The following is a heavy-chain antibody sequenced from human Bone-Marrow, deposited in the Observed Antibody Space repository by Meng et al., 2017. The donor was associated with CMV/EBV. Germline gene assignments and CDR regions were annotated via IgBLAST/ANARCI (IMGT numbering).Heavy chain of an antibody. CDR2: IRYDGSNK. V-gene: IGHV3-30*02. J-gene: IGHJ6*02. CDR3: AKVGGDYYDFWSGYYTNYYYGMDV. D-gene: IGHD3-3*01. CDR1: GFTFSSYG. Sequence: GESLKISCAASGFTFSSYGMHWVRQAPGKGLEWVAFIRYDGSNKYYADSVKGRFTISRDNSKNTLYLQMNSLRAEDTAVYYCAKVGGDYYDFWSGYYTNYYYGMDVWGQGPTVTVYS.